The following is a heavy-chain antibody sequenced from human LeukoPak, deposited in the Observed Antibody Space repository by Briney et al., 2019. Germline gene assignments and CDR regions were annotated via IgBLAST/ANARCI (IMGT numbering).Heavy chain of an antibody. V-gene: IGHV4-34*01. J-gene: IGHJ4*02. D-gene: IGHD3-3*01. CDR3: ARSPPYDFWSGYYIGYYFDY. CDR1: GGSFSGYY. Sequence: SETLSLTCAVYGGSFSGYYWSWIRQPPGKGLEWIGEINHSGSTNYNPSLKSRVTISVDTSKNQFSLKLSSVTAADTAVYHCARSPPYDFWSGYYIGYYFDYWGQGTLVTVSS. CDR2: INHSGST.